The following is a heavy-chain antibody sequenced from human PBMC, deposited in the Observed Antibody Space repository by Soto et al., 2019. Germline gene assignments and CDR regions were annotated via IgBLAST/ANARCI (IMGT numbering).Heavy chain of an antibody. D-gene: IGHD6-13*01. V-gene: IGHV1-69*01. Sequence: QVPLVQSGPELKKPGSSVKVSCKAPGDTFNSYGISWVRQAPGQGLEWMGGIVPMFGTTNLALKFEDRVTITADELTTTVYMEIRGLTSEDTAVYYCARDLADVHLWDAFEVWGHGTRVTVSS. CDR3: ARDLADVHLWDAFEV. CDR1: GDTFNSYG. CDR2: IVPMFGTT. J-gene: IGHJ3*01.